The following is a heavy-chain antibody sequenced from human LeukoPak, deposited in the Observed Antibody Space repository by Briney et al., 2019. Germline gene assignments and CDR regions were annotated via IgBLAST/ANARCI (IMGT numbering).Heavy chain of an antibody. J-gene: IGHJ3*02. Sequence: GGSLRLSCAASGFTFSSHWMTWIRQAPGKGLEWVASIKKDVDEKYYVDSVKGRFTISRDNAKNSLYLHMNSLKTEDTAVYYCTRGWDSSGWYDDAFDIWGQGTMVTVSS. V-gene: IGHV3-7*03. CDR2: IKKDVDEK. CDR1: GFTFSSHW. CDR3: TRGWDSSGWYDDAFDI. D-gene: IGHD6-19*01.